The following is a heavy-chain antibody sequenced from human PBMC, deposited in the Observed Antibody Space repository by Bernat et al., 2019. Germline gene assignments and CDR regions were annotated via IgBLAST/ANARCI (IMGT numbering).Heavy chain of an antibody. Sequence: QVQLVESGGGLVKPGGFLRLSCAASGFTFSDYYMSWIRQAPGKGLEWVSYISSSSSYTNYADSVKGRFTISRDNAKNSLYLQMNSLRAEDTAVYYCAREKRGYYGSGSYYNPYFDYWGQGTLVTVSS. CDR3: AREKRGYYGSGSYYNPYFDY. CDR2: ISSSSSYT. CDR1: GFTFSDYY. D-gene: IGHD3-10*01. J-gene: IGHJ4*02. V-gene: IGHV3-11*05.